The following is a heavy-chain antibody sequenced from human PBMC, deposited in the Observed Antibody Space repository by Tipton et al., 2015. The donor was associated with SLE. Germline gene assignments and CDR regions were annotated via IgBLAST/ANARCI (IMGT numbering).Heavy chain of an antibody. CDR3: ARGGGSDAFDI. CDR1: GGSFSGYY. CDR2: INHSGRT. J-gene: IGHJ3*02. V-gene: IGHV4-34*01. Sequence: TLSLTCAVYGGSFSGYYWSWIRQPPGKGLEWIGEINHSGRTNYNPSLKSRVTISVDTSKNQFSLKLSSVTAADTAVYYCARGGGSDAFDIWGQGTMVTVSS. D-gene: IGHD1-26*01.